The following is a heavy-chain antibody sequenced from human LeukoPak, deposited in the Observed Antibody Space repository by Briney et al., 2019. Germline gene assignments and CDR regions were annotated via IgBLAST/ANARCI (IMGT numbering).Heavy chain of an antibody. CDR2: ISSSSDSI. J-gene: IGHJ4*02. CDR3: ARAMRSGYDY. D-gene: IGHD5-12*01. CDR1: GFTFSNYG. V-gene: IGHV3-48*02. Sequence: GGSLRLSCAASGFTFSNYGMNWVRQAPGKRLEWVSYISSSSDSIYYADSVKGRFTISRDNAENSLYLQMNSLRDEDTAVYYCARAMRSGYDYWGQGTLVTVSS.